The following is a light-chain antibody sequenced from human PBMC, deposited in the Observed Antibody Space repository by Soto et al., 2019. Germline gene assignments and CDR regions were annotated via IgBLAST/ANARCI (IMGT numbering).Light chain of an antibody. CDR3: MQALQTPVS. J-gene: IGKJ2*01. CDR1: QSLLHSNGYNY. Sequence: DIVMTQSPLSLPVTPGEPASISCRSSQSLLHSNGYNYLDWYLQKPGQSPQLLIYLGSNRAAGVPDRLSGSGSGTDFTLKISRVESEEVGVYYCMQALQTPVSFGQWTKLEIK. CDR2: LGS. V-gene: IGKV2-28*01.